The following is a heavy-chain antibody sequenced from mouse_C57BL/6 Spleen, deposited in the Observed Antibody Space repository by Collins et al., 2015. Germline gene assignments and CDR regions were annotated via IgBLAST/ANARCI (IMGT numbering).Heavy chain of an antibody. D-gene: IGHD3-2*01. Sequence: EVKLEESGGGLVQPGGSMKLSCVASGFTSSNYWMNWVRQSPEKGLEWVAEIRLKSNNYATHYAESVKGRFTISRDDSKSSVYLQMNNLRAEDTGIYYCTFRQLGLPYAMDYWGQGTSVTVSS. CDR2: IRLKSNNYAT. J-gene: IGHJ4*01. CDR1: GFTSSNYW. V-gene: IGHV6-6*02. CDR3: TFRQLGLPYAMDY.